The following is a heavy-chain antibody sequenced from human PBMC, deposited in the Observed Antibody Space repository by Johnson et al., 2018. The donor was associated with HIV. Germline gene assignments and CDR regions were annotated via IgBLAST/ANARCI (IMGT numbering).Heavy chain of an antibody. CDR1: GFTFSSYG. CDR3: ARDRRNYYDSGGYPDYDAFDI. D-gene: IGHD3-22*01. J-gene: IGHJ3*02. Sequence: QVQLVESGGGVVQPGRSLRLSCAASGFTFSSYGMHWVRQAPGKGLVWVAFIRYDGNNKYYADSVKGRFTISRDNSKNTLFLQMNSRRAEDPALYYCARDRRNYYDSGGYPDYDAFDIWRQGTMVTFSS. CDR2: IRYDGNNK. V-gene: IGHV3-33*08.